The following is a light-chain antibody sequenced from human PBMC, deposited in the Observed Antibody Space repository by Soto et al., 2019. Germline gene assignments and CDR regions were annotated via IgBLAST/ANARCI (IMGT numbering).Light chain of an antibody. J-gene: IGLJ1*01. CDR1: SSNIGSNY. Sequence: ALTQPPSASGTPGQRVTISCSGSSSNIGSNYVYWYQQLPGTAPKLLIYSNNQRPSGVPDRFSGSKSGTSASLAISGLRSEDEADYYCAAWDDSLSGFYVFGTGTKVTVL. V-gene: IGLV1-47*02. CDR2: SNN. CDR3: AAWDDSLSGFYV.